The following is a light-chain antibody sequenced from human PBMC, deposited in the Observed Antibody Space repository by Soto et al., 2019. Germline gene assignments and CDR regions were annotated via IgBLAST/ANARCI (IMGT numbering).Light chain of an antibody. Sequence: QSALTQPPSASGSPGQSVTISCTGTSSDVGGYNYVSWYQQHPGKAPKLMIYGVSKRPSGVPDRFSGSKSGNTASLTVSGLQAGDEADYYCSSYAGSNNLYVFGTGTKVTV. CDR1: SSDVGGYNY. CDR2: GVS. V-gene: IGLV2-8*01. CDR3: SSYAGSNNLYV. J-gene: IGLJ1*01.